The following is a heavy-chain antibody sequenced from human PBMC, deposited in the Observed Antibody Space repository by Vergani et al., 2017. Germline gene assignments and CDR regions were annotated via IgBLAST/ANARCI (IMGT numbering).Heavy chain of an antibody. V-gene: IGHV4-61*02. D-gene: IGHD6-19*01. Sequence: QVQLQESGPGLVKPSQTLSLTCTVSGGSISSGSYYWSWIRQPDGKGLEWIGRIFPSGSTNYNASLKSRVTISVDTSKNQFSLKLSSVTAADTAVYYCARVPSGVRDSGWYVDYWGQGTLVTVSS. J-gene: IGHJ4*02. CDR2: IFPSGST. CDR1: GGSISSGSYY. CDR3: ARVPSGVRDSGWYVDY.